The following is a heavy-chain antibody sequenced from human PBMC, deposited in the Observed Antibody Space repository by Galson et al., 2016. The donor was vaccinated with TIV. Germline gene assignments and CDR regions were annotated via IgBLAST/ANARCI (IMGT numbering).Heavy chain of an antibody. CDR1: GGTFSSYA. Sequence: SVKVSCKASGGTFSSYAISWVRQAPGQGLEWMGGIIPIFGTANYAQKFQGRVTITADESTSTAYMELSSLRSEDTAVFYCARSEYSYGKCYYYYDMDVWGKGTTVIVSS. CDR2: IIPIFGTA. D-gene: IGHD5-18*01. CDR3: ARSEYSYGKCYYYYDMDV. V-gene: IGHV1-69*13. J-gene: IGHJ6*03.